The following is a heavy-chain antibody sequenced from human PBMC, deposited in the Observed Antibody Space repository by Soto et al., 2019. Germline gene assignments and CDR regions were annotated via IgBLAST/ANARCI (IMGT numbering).Heavy chain of an antibody. CDR1: GYTFSTFG. D-gene: IGHD6-13*01. Sequence: VQLVQSGAEVKKPGASVRLSCKPSGYTFSTFGITWVRQAPGQGLEWMGWINTDTGDTKYAKNFQGRVTMTTDTSTYTAYIELRSLRYDDTGVSYCASVSTAAGTGELDKWGQGMPVTVS. CDR3: ASVSTAAGTGELDK. CDR2: INTDTGDT. V-gene: IGHV1-18*01. J-gene: IGHJ4*02.